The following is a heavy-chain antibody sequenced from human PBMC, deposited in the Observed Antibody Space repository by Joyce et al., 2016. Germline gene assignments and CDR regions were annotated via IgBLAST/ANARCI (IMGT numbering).Heavy chain of an antibody. D-gene: IGHD1-26*01. V-gene: IGHV3-33*01. CDR1: RNFG. CDR3: ARGLRGSYYAGDY. CDR2: IWSDGRSQ. J-gene: IGHJ4*02. Sequence: RNFGMHWVRQAPGKGLEWVAVIWSDGRSQYYEDSVKGRFTISRDNSNNTLYLQMNSLRAGDTAMYFCARGLRGSYYAGDYWGQGTLVTVSS.